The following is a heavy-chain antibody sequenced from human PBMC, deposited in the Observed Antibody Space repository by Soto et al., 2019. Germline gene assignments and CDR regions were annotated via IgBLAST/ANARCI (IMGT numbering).Heavy chain of an antibody. CDR2: IRGSGGST. Sequence: EGSLRLSCAASGFTFSIYAMSWVRQAPGKGLEWISAIRGSGGSTYYADSVKGRFTISRDNSKNTMYLQMNSLRAEDTAVYFCAKEDIAVAGAFDYWGQGTLVTVSS. D-gene: IGHD6-19*01. J-gene: IGHJ4*02. CDR1: GFTFSIYA. V-gene: IGHV3-23*01. CDR3: AKEDIAVAGAFDY.